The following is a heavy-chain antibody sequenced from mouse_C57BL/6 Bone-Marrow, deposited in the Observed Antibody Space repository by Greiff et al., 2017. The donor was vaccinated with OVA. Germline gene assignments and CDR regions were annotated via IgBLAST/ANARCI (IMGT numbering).Heavy chain of an antibody. CDR1: GFNIKDDY. CDR3: TTGRDWGFAY. J-gene: IGHJ3*01. Sequence: VQLQESGAELVRPGASVKLSCTASGFNIKDDYMHWVKQRPEQGLEWIGWIDPENGDTEYASKFQGKATITADTSSNTAYLQLSSLTSEDTAVYYCTTGRDWGFAYGGRGTLVTVTA. CDR2: IDPENGDT. D-gene: IGHD2-13*01. V-gene: IGHV14-4*01.